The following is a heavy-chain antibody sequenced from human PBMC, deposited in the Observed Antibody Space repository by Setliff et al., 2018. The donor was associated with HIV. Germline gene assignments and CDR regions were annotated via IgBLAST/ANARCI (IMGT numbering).Heavy chain of an antibody. CDR2: IYYGGTT. CDR3: GAGSKYDDSGYYSPYFDY. J-gene: IGHJ4*02. CDR1: GYSISSSNW. D-gene: IGHD3-3*01. V-gene: IGHV4-39*01. Sequence: EPLSLTCTVSGYSISSSNWWGWIRQPPRKGLEWLGTIYYGGTTYYNPSLRSRVTISVDTARNRFFLKLTSVTAADTAVYYCGAGSKYDDSGYYSPYFDYWGQGALVTVSS.